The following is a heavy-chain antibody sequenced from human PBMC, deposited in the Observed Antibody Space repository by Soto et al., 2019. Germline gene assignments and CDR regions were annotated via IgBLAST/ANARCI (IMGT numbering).Heavy chain of an antibody. CDR1: GFTFDDYA. D-gene: IGHD2-8*01. V-gene: IGHV3-9*01. CDR2: ISWNIDTI. Sequence: EVQLVESGGGLVQPGRSLRLSCTTSGFTFDDYALHWVRLGPGKGLEWVSGISWNIDTIGYADSVKGRFPISRDNAKNSLYLQMNSLRAEDTALYYCVKEIHHCINIDCPPWGGLDVWGQGTTVTVSS. J-gene: IGHJ6*02. CDR3: VKEIHHCINIDCPPWGGLDV.